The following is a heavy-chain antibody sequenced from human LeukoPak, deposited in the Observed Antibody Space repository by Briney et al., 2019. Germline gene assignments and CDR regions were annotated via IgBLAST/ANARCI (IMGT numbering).Heavy chain of an antibody. D-gene: IGHD6-6*01. CDR1: GYTFTGYY. V-gene: IGHV1-2*02. Sequence: ASVKVSCKASGYTFTGYYIHWMRQAPGQGLEWMGWINSNSGGTSYAQKFQGRVTLTRDTPTRTAFMELNRLTSDDTAVYYCARTSIAARRADFDYWGQGTVVTVSS. J-gene: IGHJ4*02. CDR2: INSNSGGT. CDR3: ARTSIAARRADFDY.